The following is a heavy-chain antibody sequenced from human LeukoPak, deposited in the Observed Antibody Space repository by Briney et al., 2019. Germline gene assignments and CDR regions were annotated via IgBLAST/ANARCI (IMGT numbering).Heavy chain of an antibody. V-gene: IGHV3-23*01. CDR2: ISSGGGST. D-gene: IGHD1-26*01. J-gene: IGHJ4*02. Sequence: GGSLRLSCAASGFTFSAYGMSWVRQAPGKGLEWVSAISSGGGSTYYADSVKGRFTISRDNSKNTLYLQMNSLRAEDTAVYYCAKGGAGSIFDYWGQGPLVTVSS. CDR3: AKGGAGSIFDY. CDR1: GFTFSAYG.